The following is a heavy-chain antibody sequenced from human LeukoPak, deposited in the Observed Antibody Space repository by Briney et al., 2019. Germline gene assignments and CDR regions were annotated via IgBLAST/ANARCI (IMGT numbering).Heavy chain of an antibody. V-gene: IGHV3-23*01. Sequence: GGSLRLSCAASGFTFSNYVMGWVRQDPGKGLQWVSIINGSGSFTSYADSVKGRLTISRDNSKNTLYLQMNTLRADDTAVYYCARDGFGTGSNWGQGTLVTVSS. CDR1: GFTFSNYV. D-gene: IGHD3-16*01. J-gene: IGHJ4*02. CDR3: ARDGFGTGSN. CDR2: INGSGSFT.